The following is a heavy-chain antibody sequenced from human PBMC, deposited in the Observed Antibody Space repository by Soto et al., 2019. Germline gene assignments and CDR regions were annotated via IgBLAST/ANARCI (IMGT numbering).Heavy chain of an antibody. J-gene: IGHJ6*02. V-gene: IGHV4-30-2*01. Sequence: SSQIGSTYYNPSLTSRVTISVDRSKNQFSLKLSSVTAADTAVYYCSRELYGSGRGCMDVWGQGTTVTVSS. CDR3: SRELYGSGRGCMDV. CDR2: SSQIGST. D-gene: IGHD3-10*01.